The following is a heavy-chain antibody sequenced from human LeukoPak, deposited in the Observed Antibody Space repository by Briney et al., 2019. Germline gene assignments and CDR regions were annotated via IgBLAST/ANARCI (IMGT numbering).Heavy chain of an antibody. V-gene: IGHV3-21*01. CDR2: ISSSSSYI. D-gene: IGHD3-10*01. CDR1: GFTFSSYS. J-gene: IGHJ4*02. Sequence: GGSLRLSCAASGFTFSSYSMNWVRQAPRKGLEWVSSISSSSSYIYYADSVKGRFTISRDNAKNSLYLQMNSLRAEDTAVYYCASAVPPYGSGLPRYWGQGTLVTVSS. CDR3: ASAVPPYGSGLPRY.